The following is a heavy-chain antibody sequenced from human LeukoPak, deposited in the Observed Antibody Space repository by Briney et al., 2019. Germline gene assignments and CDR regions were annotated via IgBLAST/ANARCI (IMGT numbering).Heavy chain of an antibody. J-gene: IGHJ6*03. D-gene: IGHD2-21*01. V-gene: IGHV4-30-2*04. Sequence: SRVTISVDTSKSQFSLKLSSVIAADTAVYYCARDVIYYYYYYMDVWGKGTTVTVSS. CDR3: ARDVIYYYYYYMDV.